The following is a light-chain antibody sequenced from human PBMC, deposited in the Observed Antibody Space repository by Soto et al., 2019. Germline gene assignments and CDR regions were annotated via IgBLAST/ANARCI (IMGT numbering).Light chain of an antibody. CDR3: LPHNSYPLT. Sequence: DIQMTQSPSSLSASVGDRVTITCRASQAIRNALAWYQQTPGKAPKRLIYAASSLQSGVPSRFSGSGSGTEFTLTISSLQPEDFATYYCLPHNSYPLTFGQGTKVDIK. V-gene: IGKV1-17*01. J-gene: IGKJ1*01. CDR2: AAS. CDR1: QAIRNA.